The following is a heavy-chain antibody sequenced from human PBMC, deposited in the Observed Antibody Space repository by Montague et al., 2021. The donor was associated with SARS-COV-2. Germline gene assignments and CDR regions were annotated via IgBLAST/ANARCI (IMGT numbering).Heavy chain of an antibody. J-gene: IGHJ5*02. CDR3: ALPLGGARFDP. D-gene: IGHD1-26*01. V-gene: IGHV4-4*02. Sequence: SETLSLTCTVPGGSVSSDNWWTWVRQPPGKGLEWIGEIHHSGTTNYNPSLQRRVTISVDKSRNHLSLNLRSVTAADTAMYYCALPLGGARFDPWGQGILVTVSS. CDR2: IHHSGTT. CDR1: GGSVSSDNW.